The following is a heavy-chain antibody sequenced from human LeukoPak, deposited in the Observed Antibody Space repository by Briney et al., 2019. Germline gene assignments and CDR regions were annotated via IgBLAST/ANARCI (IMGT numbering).Heavy chain of an antibody. CDR2: IYYSGST. Sequence: KASETLSLTCTVSGGSISSSSYYWGWIRQPPGKGLEWIGSIYYSGSTYYNPSLKSRVTISVDTSKDQFSLKLSSVTAADTAVYYCARHIPSRYSSSWYFVGAFDIWGQGTMVTVSS. D-gene: IGHD6-13*01. J-gene: IGHJ3*02. CDR1: GGSISSSSYY. V-gene: IGHV4-39*01. CDR3: ARHIPSRYSSSWYFVGAFDI.